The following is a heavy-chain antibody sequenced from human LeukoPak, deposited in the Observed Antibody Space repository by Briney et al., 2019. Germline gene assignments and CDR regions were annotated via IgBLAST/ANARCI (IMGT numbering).Heavy chain of an antibody. D-gene: IGHD1-26*01. Sequence: GGSLRLSCAASGFTFSNYWMSWARQAPGKGLEWVANIKGDGSEKNYVDSVKGRFTISRDNAKNSLYLQMNSLRAEDMALYYCAKASYSGSYVAFDIWGQGTMVTVSS. CDR1: GFTFSNYW. CDR3: AKASYSGSYVAFDI. V-gene: IGHV3-7*03. J-gene: IGHJ3*02. CDR2: IKGDGSEK.